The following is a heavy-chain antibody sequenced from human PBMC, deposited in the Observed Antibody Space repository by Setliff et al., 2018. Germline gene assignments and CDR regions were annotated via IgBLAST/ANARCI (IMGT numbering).Heavy chain of an antibody. D-gene: IGHD1-20*01. CDR3: ARAQLYNWNLRPMGAFDI. Sequence: GGSLRLSCAASGFTFSSYSMNWVRQAPGKGLEWISYISSGGSTIFYADSVKGRFTISRDNAKNSLYLQMNSLRAEDTAVYYCARAQLYNWNLRPMGAFDIWGQGTMVTVSS. J-gene: IGHJ3*02. CDR2: ISSGGSTI. CDR1: GFTFSSYS. V-gene: IGHV3-48*04.